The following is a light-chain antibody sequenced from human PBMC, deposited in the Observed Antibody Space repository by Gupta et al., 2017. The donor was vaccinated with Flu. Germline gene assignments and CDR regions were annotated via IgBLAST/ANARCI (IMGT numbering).Light chain of an antibody. V-gene: IGKV1-39*01. CDR3: QQRYSTPVT. CDR1: QSISSY. Sequence: DIQMTQSPSSLSASVGDRVTITCRASQSISSYLNWYQQKPGKAPKLLIYAASSRESGVPSRFSGSGCGTDFTLTISSRQPEDFATYYCQQRYSTPVTFGRGTKVEIK. J-gene: IGKJ4*01. CDR2: AAS.